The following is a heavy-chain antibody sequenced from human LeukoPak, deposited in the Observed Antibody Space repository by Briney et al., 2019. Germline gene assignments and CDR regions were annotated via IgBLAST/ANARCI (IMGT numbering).Heavy chain of an antibody. V-gene: IGHV3-30-3*01. D-gene: IGHD3-3*01. J-gene: IGHJ3*02. CDR3: ARVGLDYDFWSGYYREDAFDI. CDR1: GFTFSSYA. CDR2: ISYDGSNK. Sequence: GGSLRLSCAASGFTFSSYAMHWVRQAPGKGLKWVAVISYDGSNKYYADSVKGRFTISRDNSKNTLYLQMNSLRAEDTAVYYCARVGLDYDFWSGYYREDAFDIWGQGTMVTVSS.